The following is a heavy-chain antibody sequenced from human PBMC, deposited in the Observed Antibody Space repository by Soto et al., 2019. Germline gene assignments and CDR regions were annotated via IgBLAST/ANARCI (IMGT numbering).Heavy chain of an antibody. CDR2: ISSSSSTI. Sequence: EVQLVESGGGLVQPGGSLRLSCAASGFTFSSYSMNWVRQAPAKGLEWVSYISSSSSTIYYADSVKGRFTISRDNAKNSLYLQMNSLRAEDTAVYYCAREGSSGWNGLNWFDPWGQGTLVTVSS. J-gene: IGHJ5*02. V-gene: IGHV3-48*01. D-gene: IGHD6-19*01. CDR3: AREGSSGWNGLNWFDP. CDR1: GFTFSSYS.